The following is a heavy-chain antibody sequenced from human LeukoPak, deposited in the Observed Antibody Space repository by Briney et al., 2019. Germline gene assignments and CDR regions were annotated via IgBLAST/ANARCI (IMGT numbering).Heavy chain of an antibody. CDR2: LSHTGGTT. J-gene: IGHJ4*02. Sequence: GGSLRLSCAASGFTFSSYAMSWVRQAPGKGLEWVSSLSHTGGTTYFADSVRGRFTISRDNSKDTLYLQMDSLRAEDTAVYYCAKDLAGRAYGCDYWGQGTLVTVSS. V-gene: IGHV3-23*01. CDR1: GFTFSSYA. D-gene: IGHD4-17*01. CDR3: AKDLAGRAYGCDY.